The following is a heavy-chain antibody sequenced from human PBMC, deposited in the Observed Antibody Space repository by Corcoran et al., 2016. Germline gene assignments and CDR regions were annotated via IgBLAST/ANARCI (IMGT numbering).Heavy chain of an antibody. Sequence: QVQLVQSGAEVKKPGASVKVSCKASGYTFTSYYMHWVRQAPVQGLEWMGIINPSGGSTSYAQKFQGRVTMTRDTSTSTVYMELSSLRSEDTAVYYCARSNPLGDYYYGMDVWGQGTTVTVSS. CDR3: ARSNPLGDYYYGMDV. D-gene: IGHD4-4*01. J-gene: IGHJ6*02. V-gene: IGHV1-46*01. CDR2: INPSGGST. CDR1: GYTFTSYY.